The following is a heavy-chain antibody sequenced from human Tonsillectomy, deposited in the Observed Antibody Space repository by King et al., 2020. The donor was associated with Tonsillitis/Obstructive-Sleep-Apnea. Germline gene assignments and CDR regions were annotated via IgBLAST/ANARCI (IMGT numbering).Heavy chain of an antibody. J-gene: IGHJ4*02. D-gene: IGHD3-9*01. CDR3: AKDADYDIWTGSIDY. V-gene: IGHV3-43*01. CDR2: ISWDVGST. Sequence: QLVQSGGVVVQPGGSLRLSCAASGFTFDDYTMHWVRQAPGKGLEWVSLISWDVGSTYYSDSVTVRFTISIDNSKNSLYLQMNSLRTEDTALYYCAKDADYDIWTGSIDYWGQGTLVTVSS. CDR1: GFTFDDYT.